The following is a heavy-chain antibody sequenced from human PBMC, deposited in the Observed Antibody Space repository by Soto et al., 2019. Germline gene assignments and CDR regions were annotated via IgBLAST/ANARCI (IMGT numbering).Heavy chain of an antibody. Sequence: ASVKVSCKASGYTFTSYDINWVRQATGQGLEWMGRMNPNSGNTGYAQKFQGRVTMTRNTSISTAYMELSSLRSEDTAVYYCARVVEDDFWSGYRGGGACDVWGKGTTVTVSS. J-gene: IGHJ6*04. V-gene: IGHV1-8*01. CDR1: GYTFTSYD. CDR2: MNPNSGNT. D-gene: IGHD3-3*01. CDR3: ARVVEDDFWSGYRGGGACDV.